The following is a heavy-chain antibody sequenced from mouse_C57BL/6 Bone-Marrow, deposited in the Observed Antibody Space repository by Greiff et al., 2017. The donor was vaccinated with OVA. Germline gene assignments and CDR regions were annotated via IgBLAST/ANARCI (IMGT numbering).Heavy chain of an antibody. CDR2: ISSGSSTI. J-gene: IGHJ3*01. CDR1: GFTFSDYG. V-gene: IGHV5-17*01. CDR3: ARQGYYGSSTWFAY. Sequence: EVKLMESGGGLVKPGGSLKLSCAASGFTFSDYGMHGVRQAPETGLEWVAYISSGSSTISYADTVKGRFTISRDNAKNTLFLQMTSLRSEDTAMYYCARQGYYGSSTWFAYWGQGTLVTVSA. D-gene: IGHD1-1*01.